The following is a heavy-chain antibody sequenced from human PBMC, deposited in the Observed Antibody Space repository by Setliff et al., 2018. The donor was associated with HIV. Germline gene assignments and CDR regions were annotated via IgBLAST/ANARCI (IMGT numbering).Heavy chain of an antibody. CDR3: AKLAPSYSSGKDDF. V-gene: IGHV3-23*01. D-gene: IGHD6-19*01. Sequence: GGSLRLSCVASGFTFINYAMSWVRQAPGKGLEWVSAIVGGASSTVYADSVKGRFTISRDNSKNTLYLQMNSLRPEDTTIYYCAKLAPSYSSGKDDFWGQGTLVTVSS. CDR2: IVGGASST. CDR1: GFTFINYA. J-gene: IGHJ4*02.